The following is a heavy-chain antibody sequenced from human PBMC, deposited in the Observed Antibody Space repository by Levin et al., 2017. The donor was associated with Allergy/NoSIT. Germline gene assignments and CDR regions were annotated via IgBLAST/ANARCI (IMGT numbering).Heavy chain of an antibody. J-gene: IGHJ4*02. CDR1: NGSISSYY. D-gene: IGHD3-16*01. CDR2: IYASGIT. Sequence: SETLSLTCTISNGSISSYYWNWVRLPAGKGLEWIGRIYASGITDFNPSLKSRVSMSVDTSRNQFSLKLSSVTAADTAVYYCARDRTWFGTHFDFWGQGILVTVSS. V-gene: IGHV4-4*07. CDR3: ARDRTWFGTHFDF.